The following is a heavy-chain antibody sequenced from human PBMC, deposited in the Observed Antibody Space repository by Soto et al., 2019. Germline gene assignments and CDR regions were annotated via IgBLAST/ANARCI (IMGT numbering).Heavy chain of an antibody. D-gene: IGHD5-18*01. J-gene: IGHJ4*02. V-gene: IGHV1-2*04. Sequence: ASVKVSCKASGYTFTGYYMHWVRQAPGQGLEWMGWINPNSGGTNYAQKFQGWVTMTRDTSISTAYMELSRLRSDDTAVYYCARDRGNSYGHLDYWGQGSLVTVSS. CDR1: GYTFTGYY. CDR3: ARDRGNSYGHLDY. CDR2: INPNSGGT.